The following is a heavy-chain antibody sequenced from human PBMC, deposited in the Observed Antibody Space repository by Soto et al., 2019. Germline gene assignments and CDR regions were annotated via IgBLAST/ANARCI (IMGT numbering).Heavy chain of an antibody. Sequence: SETLSLTXAVYGGSFSGYYWSWIRQPPGKGLEWIGEINHSGSTNYNPSLKSRVTISVDTSKNQFSLKLSSVTAADTAVYYCARLHDYYDSSGYYLGPFDYWGQGTLVTVSS. CDR1: GGSFSGYY. V-gene: IGHV4-34*01. D-gene: IGHD3-22*01. CDR2: INHSGST. CDR3: ARLHDYYDSSGYYLGPFDY. J-gene: IGHJ4*02.